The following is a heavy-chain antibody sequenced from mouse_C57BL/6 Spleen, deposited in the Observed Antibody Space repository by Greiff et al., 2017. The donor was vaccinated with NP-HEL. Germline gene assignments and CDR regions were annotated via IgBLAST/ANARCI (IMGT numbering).Heavy chain of an antibody. J-gene: IGHJ3*01. CDR2: IDPEDGDT. D-gene: IGHD4-1*01. V-gene: IGHV14-1*01. Sequence: VQLQQSGAELVRPGASVKLSCTASGFNIKDYYMHWVKQRPEQGLEWIGRIDPEDGDTEYAPKFQGKATMTADTSSNTAYLQLSSLTSEDTAVYYCTTRLTVTWFAYWGQGTLVTVSA. CDR3: TTRLTVTWFAY. CDR1: GFNIKDYY.